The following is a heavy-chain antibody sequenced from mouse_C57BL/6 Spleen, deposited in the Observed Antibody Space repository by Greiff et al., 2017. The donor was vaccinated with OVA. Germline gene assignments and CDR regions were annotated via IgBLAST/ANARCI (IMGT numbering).Heavy chain of an antibody. J-gene: IGHJ3*01. Sequence: QVHVKQSGPGLVQPSQSLSITCTVSGFSLTSYGVHWVRQSPGKGLEWLGVIWSGGSTDYNAAFISRLSISKDNSKSQVFFKMNSLQADDTAIYYCALYDYALAYWGQGTLVTVSA. CDR3: ALYDYALAY. CDR1: GFSLTSYG. D-gene: IGHD2-4*01. CDR2: IWSGGST. V-gene: IGHV2-2*01.